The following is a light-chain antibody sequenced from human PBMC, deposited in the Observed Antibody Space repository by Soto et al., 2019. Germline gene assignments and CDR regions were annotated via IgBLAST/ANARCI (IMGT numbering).Light chain of an antibody. CDR3: QQRSNWPPT. Sequence: EIVMPQSPVSLPVSQAERASLPCRASQSVSSYLAWYQQRPGQAPRLLIYDASNRATGVPARFSGSGSGTDFTLTISSLEPEDFAVYYCQQRSNWPPTFGQGTRLEIK. J-gene: IGKJ5*01. CDR2: DAS. CDR1: QSVSSY. V-gene: IGKV3-11*01.